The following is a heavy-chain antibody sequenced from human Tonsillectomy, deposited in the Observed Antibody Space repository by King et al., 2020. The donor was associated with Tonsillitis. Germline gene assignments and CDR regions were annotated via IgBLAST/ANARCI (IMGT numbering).Heavy chain of an antibody. CDR3: ALSFGEVGQGAFDI. D-gene: IGHD3-10*01. Sequence: VQLQESGPGLVKPSETLSLTCTVSGGSISSYYWSWIRQPPGKGLEWIGYIYYSGSTNYNPSLKSRVTISVDTSKNQFSLKLSSVTAADTAVYYCALSFGEVGQGAFDIWGQGTMVTVSS. J-gene: IGHJ3*02. CDR2: IYYSGST. V-gene: IGHV4-59*01. CDR1: GGSISSYY.